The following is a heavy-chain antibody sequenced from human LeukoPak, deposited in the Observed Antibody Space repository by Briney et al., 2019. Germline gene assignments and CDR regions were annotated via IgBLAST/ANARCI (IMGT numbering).Heavy chain of an antibody. CDR1: GGSISSYY. CDR3: ARVGYTFGQYYYYYMDV. J-gene: IGHJ6*03. CDR2: IYYSGST. Sequence: SETLSLTCTVSGGSISSYYWSWIRQPPGKGLEWIGYIYYSGSTNYNPSLKSRVTISVDTSKNQFSLELSSVTAADTAVYYCARVGYTFGQYYYYYMDVWGKGTTVTVSS. D-gene: IGHD3-16*01. V-gene: IGHV4-59*01.